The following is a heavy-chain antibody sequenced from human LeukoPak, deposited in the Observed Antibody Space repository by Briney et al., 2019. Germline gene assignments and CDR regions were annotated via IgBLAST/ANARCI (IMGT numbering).Heavy chain of an antibody. CDR2: IKGDGIST. CDR3: AKDHYWSIDY. Sequence: GGSLRLSCAASGFDFSSNWMHWVRHAPGQGLVWVSRIKGDGISTNYADSVKGRFTISRDIAKNTLYLQMYSLRAEDTGVYYCAKDHYWSIDYWGRGTLVTVSS. V-gene: IGHV3-74*01. CDR1: GFDFSSNW. J-gene: IGHJ4*02. D-gene: IGHD3-3*01.